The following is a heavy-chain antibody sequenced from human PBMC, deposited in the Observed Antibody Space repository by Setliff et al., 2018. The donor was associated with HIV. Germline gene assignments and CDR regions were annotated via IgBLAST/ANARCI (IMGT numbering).Heavy chain of an antibody. V-gene: IGHV3-11*04. J-gene: IGHJ5*02. CDR1: GFTFSDYY. D-gene: IGHD4-17*01. Sequence: GGSLRLSCAASGFTFSDYYMSWIRQAPGKGLEWVSYITGSDGAVFYADSVKGRFTVSRDNAENSLSLQMNSLRAEDTAVYYCARLAPPDDYGDLGGIDRWGQGTLVTVSS. CDR2: ITGSDGAV. CDR3: ARLAPPDDYGDLGGIDR.